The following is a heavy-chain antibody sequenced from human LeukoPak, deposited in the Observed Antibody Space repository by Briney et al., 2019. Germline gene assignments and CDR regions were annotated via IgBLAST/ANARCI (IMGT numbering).Heavy chain of an antibody. D-gene: IGHD3-3*01. Sequence: TSETLSLTCTVSGGSISSYYWSWIRRPPGKGLEWIGYIYYSGSTNYNPSLKSRVTISVDTSKNQFSLKLSSVTAADTAVYYCARAGTPSTYYDFWSGENYYYYGMDVWGQGTTVTVSS. CDR2: IYYSGST. CDR3: ARAGTPSTYYDFWSGENYYYYGMDV. J-gene: IGHJ6*02. CDR1: GGSISSYY. V-gene: IGHV4-59*01.